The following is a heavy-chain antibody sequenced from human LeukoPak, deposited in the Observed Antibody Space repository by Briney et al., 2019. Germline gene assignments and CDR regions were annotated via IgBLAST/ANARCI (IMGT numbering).Heavy chain of an antibody. CDR1: GGSFNGYY. CDR2: INHSGST. J-gene: IGHJ4*02. D-gene: IGHD3-10*01. CDR3: ARGRSGAGGFDY. V-gene: IGHV4-34*01. Sequence: SETLSLTCAVYGGSFNGYYWSWIRQPPGKGLEWIGEINHSGSTNYNPSLKSRVTISVDTSKNQFSLKLSSVTAADTAVYYCARGRSGAGGFDYWGQGTLVTVSS.